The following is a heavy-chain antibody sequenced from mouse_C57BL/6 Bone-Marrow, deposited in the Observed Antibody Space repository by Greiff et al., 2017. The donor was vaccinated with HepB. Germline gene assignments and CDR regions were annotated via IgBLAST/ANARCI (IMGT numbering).Heavy chain of an antibody. CDR1: GYSFTGYY. D-gene: IGHD4-1*01. CDR2: INPSTGGT. V-gene: IGHV1-42*01. Sequence: VQLQQSGPELVKPGASVKISCKASGYSFTGYYMNWVKQSPAKSLEWIGEINPSTGGTTYNQKFKAKATLTVDKSSSTAYMQLKSLTSEDSAVYYCARNWDFAYWGQGTLVTVSA. CDR3: ARNWDFAY. J-gene: IGHJ3*01.